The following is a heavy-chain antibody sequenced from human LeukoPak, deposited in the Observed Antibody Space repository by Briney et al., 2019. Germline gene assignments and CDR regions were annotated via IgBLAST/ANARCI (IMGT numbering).Heavy chain of an antibody. V-gene: IGHV1-18*01. D-gene: IGHD6-25*01. Sequence: EASVKVSCKASGYTFNTYGISWARQAPGQGLEWMGWISTYNGDTSYVQNLQGRVTMTTDTSTSTAYMELMSLRSDDTAVYYCLRDAQRPRLTPDYWGQGTLVTVSS. CDR1: GYTFNTYG. J-gene: IGHJ4*02. CDR2: ISTYNGDT. CDR3: LRDAQRPRLTPDY.